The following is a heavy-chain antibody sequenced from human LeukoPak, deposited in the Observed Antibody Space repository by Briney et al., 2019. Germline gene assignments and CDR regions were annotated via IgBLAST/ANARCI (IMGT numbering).Heavy chain of an antibody. D-gene: IGHD4-17*01. Sequence: GGSLRLSCAASGFTFSSYAMSWVRQAPGKGLEWVSAISSGGDNTYYADSVKGRLTISRDNSKNTLYVQMNSLRAEDTAVYYCAKASTVTTYYYFDYWGQGTLVTVSS. CDR3: AKASTVTTYYYFDY. CDR1: GFTFSSYA. J-gene: IGHJ4*02. CDR2: ISSGGDNT. V-gene: IGHV3-23*01.